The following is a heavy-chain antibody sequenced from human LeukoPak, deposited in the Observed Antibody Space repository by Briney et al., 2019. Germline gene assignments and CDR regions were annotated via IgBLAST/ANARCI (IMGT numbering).Heavy chain of an antibody. CDR3: SGPPPGQGFDY. J-gene: IGHJ4*02. CDR1: GFTFRSYW. V-gene: IGHV3-74*01. CDR2: INKDGSII. Sequence: PGGSLRLSCVVSGFTFRSYWMHWVRHVPGKGLLWVSRINKDGSIINYADSVKGRFTISRDNAKKTLYLEMNSLRAADTAVYYCSGPPPGQGFDYWGQGTLVTVSS.